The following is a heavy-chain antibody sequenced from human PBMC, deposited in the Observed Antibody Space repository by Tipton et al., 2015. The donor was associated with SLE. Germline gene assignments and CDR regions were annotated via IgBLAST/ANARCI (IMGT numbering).Heavy chain of an antibody. CDR2: IDKSHHRT. V-gene: IGHV3-23*05. J-gene: IGHJ4*02. CDR3: AGGRGWLIER. CDR1: GFTFSTTA. Sequence: SLRLSCAASGFTFSTTAMTWVRQAPGKGLQWVSTIDKSHHRTYYADSVRGRFTISRDNAKNSLFLQMNTVRADDTGMYYCAGGRGWLIERWGRGTLVTVSS. D-gene: IGHD6-19*01.